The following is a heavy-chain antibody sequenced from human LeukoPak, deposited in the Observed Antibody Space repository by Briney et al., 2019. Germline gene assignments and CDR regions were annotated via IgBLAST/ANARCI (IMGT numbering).Heavy chain of an antibody. CDR2: IYYGGST. J-gene: IGHJ4*02. CDR1: GGPISCSSYY. Sequence: PSEPLSLPCTVSGGPISCSSYYWGWIRKPPGKGLEWIGSIYYGGSTYYNPSLKSRVTMSIDTSKSQFSLKLTSVTAADTAVYYCARFEGWEGVGYWGRGTLVSVSS. D-gene: IGHD1-26*01. CDR3: ARFEGWEGVGY. V-gene: IGHV4-39*01.